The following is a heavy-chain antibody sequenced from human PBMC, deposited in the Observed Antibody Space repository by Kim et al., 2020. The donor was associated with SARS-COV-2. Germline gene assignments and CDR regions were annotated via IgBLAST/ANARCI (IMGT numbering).Heavy chain of an antibody. CDR2: INYSGST. CDR1: GGSFTNYY. J-gene: IGHJ4*02. V-gene: IGHV4-34*01. CDR3: ARKTEGYADRPLHY. D-gene: IGHD2-8*01. Sequence: SETLSLTCAVFGGSFTNYYWTWIRQSPGRGLEWIGEINYSGSTSKNPSLKSRVSISVDTSKNQFSLRMTSMTAADTAVYYCARKTEGYADRPLHYWGRGTLVSVSS.